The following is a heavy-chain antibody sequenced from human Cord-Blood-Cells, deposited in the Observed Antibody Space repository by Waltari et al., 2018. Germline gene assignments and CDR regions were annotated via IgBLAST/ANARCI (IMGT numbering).Heavy chain of an antibody. Sequence: QLQLQESGSGLVKPSQTLSLTCAVSGGSISSGGYSSSWIRQPPGTGLEWIGYIYHSGSTYYNPSLKSRVTISVDRSKNQFSLKLSSVTAADTAVYYCARVQAGSGCSSTSCYAFDIWGQGTMVTVSS. CDR3: ARVQAGSGCSSTSCYAFDI. CDR1: GGSISSGGYS. V-gene: IGHV4-30-2*01. J-gene: IGHJ3*02. D-gene: IGHD2-2*01. CDR2: IYHSGST.